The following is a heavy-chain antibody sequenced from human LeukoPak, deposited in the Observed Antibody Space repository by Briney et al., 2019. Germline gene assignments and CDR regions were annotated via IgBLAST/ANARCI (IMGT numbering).Heavy chain of an antibody. Sequence: GGSLRLSCAASGFTFSSYEMNWVRQAPGKGLEWVSSISSSSSYIYYADSVKGRFTISRDNSKNTLYLHMNSLRAEDTAVYYCATAYGDYRPLLDYWGQGTLVTVSS. CDR1: GFTFSSYE. CDR3: ATAYGDYRPLLDY. CDR2: ISSSSSYI. D-gene: IGHD4-17*01. V-gene: IGHV3-21*01. J-gene: IGHJ4*02.